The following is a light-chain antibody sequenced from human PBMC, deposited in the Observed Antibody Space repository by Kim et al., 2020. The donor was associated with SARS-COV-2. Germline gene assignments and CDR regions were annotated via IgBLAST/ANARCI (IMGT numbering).Light chain of an antibody. CDR1: QGIRNY. CDR2: AAS. Sequence: DIQMAQSPSSLSASVGDRVTITCRASQGIRNYLAWYQQKPGRVPRLLINAASTLQPGVPARFSGSGFGSDFTLTITGLQAEDVATYYCQKYNIVPLTFGGGT. J-gene: IGKJ4*01. V-gene: IGKV1-27*01. CDR3: QKYNIVPLT.